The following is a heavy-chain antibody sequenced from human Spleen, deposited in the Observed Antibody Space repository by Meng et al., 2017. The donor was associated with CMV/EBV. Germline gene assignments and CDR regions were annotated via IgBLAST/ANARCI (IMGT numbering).Heavy chain of an antibody. CDR3: ARDTVSYSDDRRRIYYYDY. J-gene: IGHJ4*02. Sequence: SFRGYYGTWIRQPPGKGLAWIGEINHSGSTNYSPSLKSRVTISVDTSNNLFSLKLNSVTAADTAVYYCARDTVSYSDDRRRIYYYDYWGQGTLVTVSS. CDR1: SFRGYY. V-gene: IGHV4-34*01. CDR2: INHSGST. D-gene: IGHD3-22*01.